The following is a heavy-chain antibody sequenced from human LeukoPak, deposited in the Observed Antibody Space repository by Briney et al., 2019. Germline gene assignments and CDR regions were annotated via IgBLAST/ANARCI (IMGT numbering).Heavy chain of an antibody. CDR2: ISSSGSTI. CDR3: ALAGNGYNYY. CDR1: GFTFSSYE. D-gene: IGHD5-24*01. J-gene: IGHJ4*02. V-gene: IGHV3-48*03. Sequence: GGSLRLSCAASGFTFSSYEMNWVRQAPGKGLEWVSCISSSGSTIYYADSVKGRFTISRDNAKNSLYLQMNSLRAEDTAVYYCALAGNGYNYYWGQGTLVTVSS.